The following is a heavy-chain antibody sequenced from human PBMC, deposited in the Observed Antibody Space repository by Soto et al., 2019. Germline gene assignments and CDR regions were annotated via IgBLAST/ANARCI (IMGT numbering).Heavy chain of an antibody. CDR2: INHSGST. J-gene: IGHJ4*02. CDR1: GGSFSGNY. D-gene: IGHD2-2*01. CDR3: ARGIGPAAMEGMRFYFDY. V-gene: IGHV4-34*01. Sequence: SETLSLTCAVYGGSFSGNYWSWIRQPPGKGLEWIGEINHSGSTNYNPSLKSRVTISVDTSKNQFSLKLSSVTAADTAVYYCARGIGPAAMEGMRFYFDYWGQGALVTVSS.